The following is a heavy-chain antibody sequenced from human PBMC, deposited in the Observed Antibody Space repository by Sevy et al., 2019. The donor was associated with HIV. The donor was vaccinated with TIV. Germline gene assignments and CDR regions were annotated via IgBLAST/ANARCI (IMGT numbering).Heavy chain of an antibody. J-gene: IGHJ4*02. CDR3: ARVSVNVPPRGWLDY. CDR1: GGSISSYY. CDR2: IYYSGST. V-gene: IGHV4-59*01. D-gene: IGHD6-19*01. Sequence: SETLSLTCTVSGGSISSYYWSWIRQPPGKGLEWIGYIYYSGSTSYNPSLKNRVTISVDTSKNQFSLRLSSVTAADTAVYHCARVSVNVPPRGWLDYWGQGTLVTVSS.